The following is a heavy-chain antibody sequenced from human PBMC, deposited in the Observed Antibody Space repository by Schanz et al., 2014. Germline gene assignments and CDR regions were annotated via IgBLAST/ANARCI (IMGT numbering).Heavy chain of an antibody. V-gene: IGHV3-30*14. J-gene: IGHJ4*02. CDR1: GFTFSSYA. CDR3: ARGGPAYYFDD. Sequence: VQLVESGGGLVQPGGSLRLSCAASGFTFSSYALHWVRQAPGKGLEWVAFVPFDGSQKFYADSVKGRFTISRDNSKNTVYIQMNSLRAEDTAVYYCARGGPAYYFDDWGQGTLVTVSS. CDR2: VPFDGSQK.